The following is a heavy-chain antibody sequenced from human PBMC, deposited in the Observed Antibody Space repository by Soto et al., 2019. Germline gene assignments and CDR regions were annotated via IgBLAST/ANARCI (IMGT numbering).Heavy chain of an antibody. CDR2: IKQDGSEK. V-gene: IGHV3-7*01. CDR1: GFTFSSYW. D-gene: IGHD3-22*01. Sequence: PGGSLRLSCGASGFTFSSYWMSWVRQAPGKGLEWVANIKQDGSEKYYVDSVKGRFTISRDNAKNSLYLQMNSLRAEDTAVYYCARVTIYDSIGYYYHGPGWFDPWGQGT. J-gene: IGHJ5*02. CDR3: ARVTIYDSIGYYYHGPGWFDP.